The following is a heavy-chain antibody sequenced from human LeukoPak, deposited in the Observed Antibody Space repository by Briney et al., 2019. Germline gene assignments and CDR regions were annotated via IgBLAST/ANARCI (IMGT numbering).Heavy chain of an antibody. J-gene: IGHJ4*02. D-gene: IGHD3-10*01. V-gene: IGHV3-23*01. CDR1: GFTFSSYG. Sequence: PGGSLRLSCAASGFTFSSYGMSWVPQAPGKGLEWVSAINSSGGSTYYADSVKGRFTISRYNSKTTLYLQMNSLRAEDTAVYYCASSKGYYYGSGSYYPTWGQGTLVTVSS. CDR2: INSSGGST. CDR3: ASSKGYYYGSGSYYPT.